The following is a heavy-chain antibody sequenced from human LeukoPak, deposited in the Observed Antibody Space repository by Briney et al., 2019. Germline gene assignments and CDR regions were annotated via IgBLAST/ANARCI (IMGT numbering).Heavy chain of an antibody. CDR3: TTIKRGNIFGYFDF. J-gene: IGHJ4*02. D-gene: IGHD5-18*01. CDR1: GGSMTTHH. CDR2: VFDSGRT. V-gene: IGHV4-59*11. Sequence: SETLSLTCTVSGGSMTTHHWNWIRQTSGKGLEWIGYVFDSGRTKENPSLKSRVTLSADTSKNQLSLRLSSVTAADTAVYYCTTIKRGNIFGYFDFWGQGILVTVSS.